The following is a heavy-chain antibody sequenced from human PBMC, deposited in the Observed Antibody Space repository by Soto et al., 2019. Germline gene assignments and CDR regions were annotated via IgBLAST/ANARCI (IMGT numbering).Heavy chain of an antibody. CDR1: GFTFRSYT. CDR3: ARDPTTHWSGYSEPNWFDP. Sequence: QVQLVESGGGVVQPGRSLRLSCAASGFTFRSYTMHWVRQAPGKGLEWVAVISYDGSNKYYADSVKGRFTISRDNSKNPLYLQMNSLRGEDTAVYYCARDPTTHWSGYSEPNWFDPWGQGTLVTVSS. J-gene: IGHJ5*02. D-gene: IGHD3-3*01. CDR2: ISYDGSNK. V-gene: IGHV3-30-3*01.